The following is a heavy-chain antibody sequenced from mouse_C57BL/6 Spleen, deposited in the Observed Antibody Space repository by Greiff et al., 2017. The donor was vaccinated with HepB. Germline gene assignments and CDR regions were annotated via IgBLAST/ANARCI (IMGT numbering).Heavy chain of an antibody. D-gene: IGHD1-1*01. J-gene: IGHJ4*01. CDR2: IDPSDSYT. V-gene: IGHV1-69*01. CDR1: GYAFTSYW. CDR3: AALITTVVATDAMDY. Sequence: VQLQQPGAELVMPGASVKLSCKASGYAFTSYWMHWVKQRPGQGLEWIGEIDPSDSYTNYNQKFKGKSTLTVDKSSSTAYMQLSSLTSEDSAVYDCAALITTVVATDAMDYWGQGTSVTVSS.